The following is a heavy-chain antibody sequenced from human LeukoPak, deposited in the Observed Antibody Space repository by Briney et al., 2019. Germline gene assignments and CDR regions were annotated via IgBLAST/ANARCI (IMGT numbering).Heavy chain of an antibody. D-gene: IGHD1-14*01. CDR2: ISGSGGST. CDR3: AKGAQADRYYYYYYGMDV. J-gene: IGHJ6*02. V-gene: IGHV3-23*01. CDR1: GFTFSSYA. Sequence: GGSLRLSCVASGFTFSSYAMSWVRQAPGKGLEWVSAISGSGGSTYYADSVKGRFTISRDNSKNTLYLQMNSLRAEDTAVYYCAKGAQADRYYYYYYGMDVWGQGTTVTVSS.